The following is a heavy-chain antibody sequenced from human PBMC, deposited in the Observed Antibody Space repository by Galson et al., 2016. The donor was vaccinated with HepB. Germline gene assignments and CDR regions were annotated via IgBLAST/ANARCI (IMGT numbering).Heavy chain of an antibody. CDR3: LSLYRSGY. V-gene: IGHV3-53*01. J-gene: IGHJ4*02. CDR1: GLTVSDNY. Sequence: SLRLSCAVSGLTVSDNYTSWVRQAPGKGLEWVSIIYSDGRRVYADSVKGRFTISRDNFRNTLYLQMNILWGEDTAVYYCLSLYRSGYWGQGTLVTVSS. CDR2: IYSDGRR. D-gene: IGHD6-25*01.